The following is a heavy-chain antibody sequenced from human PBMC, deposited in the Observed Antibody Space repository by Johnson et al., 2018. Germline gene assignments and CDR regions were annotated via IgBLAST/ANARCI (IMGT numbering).Heavy chain of an antibody. CDR1: GFTFDVYA. J-gene: IGHJ4*02. D-gene: IGHD3-22*01. CDR2: ISWDSGNI. Sequence: VQLVQSGGGLVQPGRSLRLSCAASGFTFDVYAMHWVRQVPGKGLEWVSGISWDSGNIAYADSVKGRFTISRDNAKNSLYLQMNSLRADDTAVYYCARDAKVVGLYDPYYYDYWGQGALVTVSS. CDR3: ARDAKVVGLYDPYYYDY. V-gene: IGHV3-9*01.